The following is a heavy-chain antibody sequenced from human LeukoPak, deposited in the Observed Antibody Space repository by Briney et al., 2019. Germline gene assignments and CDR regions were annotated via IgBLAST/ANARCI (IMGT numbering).Heavy chain of an antibody. D-gene: IGHD5-18*01. J-gene: IGHJ4*02. CDR2: IYYSGST. CDR1: GGSISSSSYY. Sequence: PSETLSLTCTVSGGSISSSSYYWGWIRQPPGKGLEWIGSIYYSGSTYYNPSLKSRVTISVDTSKNQFSLKLSSVTAADTAVYYCARHPGYSYGSGGGDYWGQGTLVTVSS. V-gene: IGHV4-39*01. CDR3: ARHPGYSYGSGGGDY.